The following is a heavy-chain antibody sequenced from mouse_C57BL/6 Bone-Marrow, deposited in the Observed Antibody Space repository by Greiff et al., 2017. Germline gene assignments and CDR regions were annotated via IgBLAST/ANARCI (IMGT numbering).Heavy chain of an antibody. CDR3: AIDGYTWFAY. D-gene: IGHD2-3*01. CDR2: IVPSDSYT. Sequence: QVQLQQPGAELVMPGASVKLSCKASGYTFTSYWMHWVKQRPGQGLEWIGEIVPSDSYTNYNLKVKGKSTLTVDKSSSAAYMQLSSLTSEDSAVYYCAIDGYTWFAYWGQGTLVTVSA. J-gene: IGHJ3*01. V-gene: IGHV1-69*01. CDR1: GYTFTSYW.